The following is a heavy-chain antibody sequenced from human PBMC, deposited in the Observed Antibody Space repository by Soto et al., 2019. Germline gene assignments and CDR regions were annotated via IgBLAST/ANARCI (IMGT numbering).Heavy chain of an antibody. CDR2: IYYSGST. V-gene: IGHV4-59*11. Sequence: PSETLSLTCRVSGASLTSHYWTWIRQSPGKGLEWIGYIYYSGSTNYSPPLKSRLTMSIDTPSNQFSLNLSSVTAADTAIYYCARLRDRSGTASIYNGMDVWGPGTMVTVSS. CDR1: GASLTSHY. J-gene: IGHJ6*02. CDR3: ARLRDRSGTASIYNGMDV. D-gene: IGHD3-22*01.